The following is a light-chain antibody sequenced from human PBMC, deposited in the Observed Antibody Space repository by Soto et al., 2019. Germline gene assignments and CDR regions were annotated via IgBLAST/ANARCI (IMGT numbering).Light chain of an antibody. CDR3: QKIIGTPQT. J-gene: IGKJ1*01. CDR1: QSVLYSSNNKNY. V-gene: IGKV4-1*01. CDR2: WAS. Sequence: DIVMTQSPDSLAVSLGERATINCKSSQSVLYSSNNKNYLAWYQQKPGQPPKLLIYWASTRESGVPDRFSGSGSGQDFPLTISSRRAEDWAVFYCQKIIGTPQTFGQGTKWKSN.